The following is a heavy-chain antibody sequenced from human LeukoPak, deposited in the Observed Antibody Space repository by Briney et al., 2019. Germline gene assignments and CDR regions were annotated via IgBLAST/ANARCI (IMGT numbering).Heavy chain of an antibody. CDR3: ARGPPYIVVVTAIGFFDY. Sequence: SGTLSLTCAVSGGSISSSNWWSWVRQPPGKGLEWIGEIYHSGSTNYNPSLKSRVTISVDKSKNQFSLKLSSVTAADTAVYYCARGPPYIVVVTAIGFFDYWGQGTLVTVSS. D-gene: IGHD2-21*02. CDR2: IYHSGST. V-gene: IGHV4-4*02. J-gene: IGHJ4*02. CDR1: GGSISSSNW.